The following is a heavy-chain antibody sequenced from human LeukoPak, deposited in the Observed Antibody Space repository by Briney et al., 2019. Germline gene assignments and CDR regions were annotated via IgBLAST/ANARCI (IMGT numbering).Heavy chain of an antibody. V-gene: IGHV3-30-3*01. Sequence: GGSLRLSCAASGFTFSSYAMHWVRQAPGKGLEWVAVISYDGSNKYYADSVKGRFTISRDNSKNTLYLQINSLRAEDTAVYYCARVDSSGWYWGGDDAFDIWGQGTMVTVSS. D-gene: IGHD6-19*01. CDR1: GFTFSSYA. J-gene: IGHJ3*02. CDR3: ARVDSSGWYWGGDDAFDI. CDR2: ISYDGSNK.